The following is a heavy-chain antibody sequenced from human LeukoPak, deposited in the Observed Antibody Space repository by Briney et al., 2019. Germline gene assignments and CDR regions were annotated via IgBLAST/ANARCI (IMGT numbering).Heavy chain of an antibody. D-gene: IGHD3-10*01. CDR3: AKLAKYFYGSETYYFFEH. V-gene: IGHV3-21*01. CDR2: ISISSNYI. Sequence: GGSLRLSCAASGFTFSRYSMNWVRQAPGKGLEWVSSISISSNYIYYPDSLKGRFTISRDNAKNSLYLQMNSLRAEDTAVYYCAKLAKYFYGSETYYFFEHWGQGTPVTASS. J-gene: IGHJ4*02. CDR1: GFTFSRYS.